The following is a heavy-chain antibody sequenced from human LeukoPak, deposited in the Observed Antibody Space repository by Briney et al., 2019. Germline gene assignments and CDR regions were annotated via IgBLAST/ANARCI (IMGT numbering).Heavy chain of an antibody. Sequence: PPETLSLTCPVSGGTLSSYYMSWIRPPAGKGLDWIGRIYTSGSTNYNPSLQNRVTTPVETSKNQFSLKLSSVTAADTAVYYCARDLPNYDDYVWGSYRHDAFDIWGQGTMVTVSS. J-gene: IGHJ3*02. CDR1: GGTLSSYY. D-gene: IGHD3-16*02. V-gene: IGHV4-4*07. CDR3: ARDLPNYDDYVWGSYRHDAFDI. CDR2: IYTSGST.